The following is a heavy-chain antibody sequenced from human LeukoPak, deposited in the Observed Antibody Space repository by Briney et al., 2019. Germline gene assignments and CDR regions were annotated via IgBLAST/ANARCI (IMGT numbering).Heavy chain of an antibody. D-gene: IGHD5-18*01. CDR2: IYPGDSDT. CDR1: GYSFTSYW. J-gene: IGHJ4*02. Sequence: GESLKISCKGSGYSFTSYWIGWVRKMPGKGLGWMGIIYPGDSDTGYSPSFQGQVTISADKSISTAYLQWSSLKASDTAMYYCASSNTDVDTAMATYFDYWGQGTLVTVSS. V-gene: IGHV5-51*01. CDR3: ASSNTDVDTAMATYFDY.